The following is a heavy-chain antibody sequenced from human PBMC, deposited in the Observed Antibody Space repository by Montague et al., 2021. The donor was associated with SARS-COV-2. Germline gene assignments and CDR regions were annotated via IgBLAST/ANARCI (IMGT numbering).Heavy chain of an antibody. D-gene: IGHD1-26*01. CDR2: VYYSRSS. Sequence: SKTLSLTCTVSGDSVSHDFWTWIRQPPGKGLEWIGYVYYSRSSSYNPSLRGRVSIAVDTSKNQFSLRLSTVTAADTAIYYCVRDPAPSGSGTFYGYWGQGTLVAVSS. J-gene: IGHJ4*02. CDR3: VRDPAPSGSGTFYGY. V-gene: IGHV4-59*02. CDR1: GDSVSHDF.